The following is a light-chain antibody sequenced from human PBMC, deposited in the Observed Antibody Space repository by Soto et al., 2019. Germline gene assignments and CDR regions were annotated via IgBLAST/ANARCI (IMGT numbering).Light chain of an antibody. CDR3: QQYNYWPWT. CDR1: QSVSSN. V-gene: IGKV3-15*01. CDR2: GAS. J-gene: IGKJ1*01. Sequence: IVMTQSPATLSVSPGERASLSCRASQSVSSNLAWYQQRPGQAPRLLIYGASTRANGIPARFSGSGSGTVLTLTIRSLQSEDSAVYYCQQYNYWPWTFGQGTKVEIK.